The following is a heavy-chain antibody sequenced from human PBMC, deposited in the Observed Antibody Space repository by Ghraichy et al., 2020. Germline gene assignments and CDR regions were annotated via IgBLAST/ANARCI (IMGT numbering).Heavy chain of an antibody. CDR2: IYHSGST. D-gene: IGHD5-24*01. V-gene: IGHV4-38-2*01. Sequence: QTLSLTCAVSGYSISSGYYWGWIRQPPGKGLEWIGSIYHSGSTYYNPSLKSRVTISVDTSKNQFSLKLSSVTAADTAGYYCARVPPYGATIGTFDYWGQGTLVTVSS. CDR1: GYSISSGYY. CDR3: ARVPPYGATIGTFDY. J-gene: IGHJ4*02.